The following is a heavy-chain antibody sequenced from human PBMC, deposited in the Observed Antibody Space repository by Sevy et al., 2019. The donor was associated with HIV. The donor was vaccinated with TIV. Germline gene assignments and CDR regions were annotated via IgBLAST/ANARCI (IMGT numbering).Heavy chain of an antibody. D-gene: IGHD3-16*02. Sequence: GGSLRLSCAASGFTFSSYWISWVRQAPGKGLEWVANINQGGSEKYYVDSVKGRFTISRDNAKNSLYLQMNSLRAEDTAVYYCAREYIWGTYRYWYFVLWGRGTLVTVSS. CDR2: INQGGSEK. CDR1: GFTFSSYW. J-gene: IGHJ2*01. V-gene: IGHV3-7*03. CDR3: AREYIWGTYRYWYFVL.